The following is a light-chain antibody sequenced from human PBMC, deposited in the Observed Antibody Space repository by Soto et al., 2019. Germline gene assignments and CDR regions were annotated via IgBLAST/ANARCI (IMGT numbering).Light chain of an antibody. CDR2: AAS. J-gene: IGKJ2*01. CDR1: QNIGTY. CDR3: QQRAGIPYT. Sequence: DSQMTQSPASLSSSVWDRVTVTCRASQNIGTYLNWYQQQPGKAPKLLIYAASTLQSGVPSRFSGSGSGTDFTLTISSLQPEDFATYYCQQRAGIPYTFGPGTKAEIK. V-gene: IGKV1-39*01.